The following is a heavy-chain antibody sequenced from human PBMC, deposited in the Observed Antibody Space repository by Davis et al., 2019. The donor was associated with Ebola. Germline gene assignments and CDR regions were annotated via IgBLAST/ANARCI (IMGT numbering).Heavy chain of an antibody. CDR1: GGSISSSNW. CDR3: ARRGTSSWYAGWFDP. CDR2: IYHSGST. Sequence: MPSETLSLTCAVSGGSISSSNWWSWVRQPPGKGLEWIGEIYHSGSTSYNPSLKSRVTISVDTSKKQFSLKLTSVTAADTAMYYCARRGTSSWYAGWFDPWGQGTLVTVSS. D-gene: IGHD6-13*01. J-gene: IGHJ5*02. V-gene: IGHV4-4*02.